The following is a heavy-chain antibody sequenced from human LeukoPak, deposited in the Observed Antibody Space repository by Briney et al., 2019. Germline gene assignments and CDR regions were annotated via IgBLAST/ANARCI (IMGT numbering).Heavy chain of an antibody. D-gene: IGHD3-10*01. CDR3: AREKELSS. CDR1: GFTFSRYW. V-gene: IGHV3-7*04. J-gene: IGHJ4*02. CDR2: IKEDRSEK. Sequence: PGGSLRLSCAASGFTFSRYWMNWVRQAPGKGLEWVANIKEDRSEKYYVDSVKGRFTISRDNAKNSLYLQMNSLRAEDTAVYYCAREKELSSWGQGTLVTVSS.